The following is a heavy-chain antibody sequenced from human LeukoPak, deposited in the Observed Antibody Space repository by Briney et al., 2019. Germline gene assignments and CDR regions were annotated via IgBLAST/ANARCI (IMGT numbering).Heavy chain of an antibody. CDR3: ARNRPLDY. Sequence: ASVKVSCKASGYTFTSYGISWVRQAPGQGLEWMGWISGINGNTIYAQKPKGRVTMTTDTSTSTAYMELRSLRSDDTAVYYCARNRPLDYWGQGTLVTVSS. CDR1: GYTFTSYG. V-gene: IGHV1-18*01. CDR2: ISGINGNT. J-gene: IGHJ4*02. D-gene: IGHD1-14*01.